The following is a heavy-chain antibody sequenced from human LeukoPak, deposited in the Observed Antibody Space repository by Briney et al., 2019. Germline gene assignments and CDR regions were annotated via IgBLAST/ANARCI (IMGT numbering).Heavy chain of an antibody. Sequence: ASVKVSCKTSGYTFTNYGISWVRQAPGLGLEWMGWISAYNGNTNYAQKVQGRVTMTTDTSASTAYMELRSLRFDDTAVYYCARDQSVRLLQTSSTYFKHVFAIWGQGSMVTVSS. CDR1: GYTFTNYG. V-gene: IGHV1-18*01. D-gene: IGHD6-13*01. CDR3: ARDQSVRLLQTSSTYFKHVFAI. CDR2: ISAYNGNT. J-gene: IGHJ3*02.